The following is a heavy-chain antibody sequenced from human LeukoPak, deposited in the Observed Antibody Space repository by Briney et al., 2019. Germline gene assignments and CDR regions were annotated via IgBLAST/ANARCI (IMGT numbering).Heavy chain of an antibody. V-gene: IGHV3-48*03. CDR3: VRDVTGSGWY. CDR1: AFTFSIYD. Sequence: PGGSLRLSCAASAFTFSIYDMNGVGQAPGKGLEWVSYISSSGSTIYYADSVKGRFTISRDNAKNSLYLQMNSLRAEDTAVYYCVRDVTGSGWYWGQGTLVTVSS. D-gene: IGHD6-19*01. CDR2: ISSSGSTI. J-gene: IGHJ4*02.